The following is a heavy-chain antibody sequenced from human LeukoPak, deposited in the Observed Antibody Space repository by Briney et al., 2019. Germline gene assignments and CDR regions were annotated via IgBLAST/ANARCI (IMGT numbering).Heavy chain of an antibody. CDR2: INPNSGGT. CDR3: ARQGDLSEWPDY. CDR1: GYTFTGYY. Sequence: ASVKVSCKASGYTFTGYYMHWVRQAPGQGLEWMGWINPNSGGTNYAQKFQGRVTMTRDTSISTAYMELSSLRSEDTAVYYCARQGDLSEWPDYWGQGTLVTVSS. D-gene: IGHD3-16*02. V-gene: IGHV1-2*02. J-gene: IGHJ4*02.